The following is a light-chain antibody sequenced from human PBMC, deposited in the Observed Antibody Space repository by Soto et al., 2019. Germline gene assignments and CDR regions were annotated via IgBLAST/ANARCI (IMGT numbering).Light chain of an antibody. V-gene: IGKV3-11*01. J-gene: IGKJ1*01. CDR2: ETS. CDR3: QERGNRPPGT. CDR1: QGMGDT. Sequence: EVVMTQSPATLSVSPGEGATLSCRDRQGMGDTLARYQHNPGHTPRLLIYETSTRATGGPARFSGSGSGTDFTPTISSLEPEDFAVYYCQERGNRPPGTFGQVTKADSK.